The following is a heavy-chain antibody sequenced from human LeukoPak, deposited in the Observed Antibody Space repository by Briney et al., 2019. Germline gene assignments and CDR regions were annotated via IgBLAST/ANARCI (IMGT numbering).Heavy chain of an antibody. Sequence: SETLSLTCAVYGGSFSGYYWSWIRQPPGKGLEWIGYIYYSGSTNYNPSLKSRVTISVDTSKNQFSLKLSSVTAADTAVYYCARALYSNYVERWGQGTLVTVSS. J-gene: IGHJ4*02. CDR1: GGSFSGYY. CDR2: IYYSGST. CDR3: ARALYSNYVER. V-gene: IGHV4-59*01. D-gene: IGHD4-4*01.